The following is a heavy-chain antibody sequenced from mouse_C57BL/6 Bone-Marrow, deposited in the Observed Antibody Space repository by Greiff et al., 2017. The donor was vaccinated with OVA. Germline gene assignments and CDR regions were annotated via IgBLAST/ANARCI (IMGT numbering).Heavy chain of an antibody. Sequence: QVQLQQSGPGLVQPSQSLSITCTVSGFSLTSYGVHWVRQSPGKGLEWLGVIWSGGSTAYNAAFISRLSISKDNSKSQVFFKMNSLQADDTAIYYCARNLHYSNLSFDYWGQGTTLTVSS. D-gene: IGHD2-5*01. V-gene: IGHV2-2*01. CDR3: ARNLHYSNLSFDY. CDR1: GFSLTSYG. CDR2: IWSGGST. J-gene: IGHJ2*01.